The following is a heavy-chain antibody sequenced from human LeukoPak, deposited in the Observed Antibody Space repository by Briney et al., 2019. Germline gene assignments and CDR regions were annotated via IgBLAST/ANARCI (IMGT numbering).Heavy chain of an antibody. CDR2: INTNTGNP. V-gene: IGHV7-4-1*02. J-gene: IGHJ4*02. CDR1: GYTITSYA. D-gene: IGHD2-15*01. Sequence: GASVKVSCKASGYTITSYAMNWVRQAPGQGLEWMGGINTNTGNPTYAQGFTGRFVFSLDTSVSTAYLQISSLKAEDTAVYYCARDPCESGGSCYEGYFDYWGQGTLVTVSS. CDR3: ARDPCESGGSCYEGYFDY.